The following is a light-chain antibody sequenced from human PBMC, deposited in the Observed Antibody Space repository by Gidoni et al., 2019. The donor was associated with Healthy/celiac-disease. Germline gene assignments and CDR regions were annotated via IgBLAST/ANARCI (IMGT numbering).Light chain of an antibody. J-gene: IGLJ2*01. V-gene: IGLV2-8*01. Sequence: QSALTHPPSASGSPGQSVTISCTGTSSDVGGYNYVSWYQQHPGKAPKLMIYEVSKRPSGVPDRFFGSKSGNTASLTVSGLQAEDEADYYCSSYAGSNTHVVFGGGTKLTVL. CDR1: SSDVGGYNY. CDR3: SSYAGSNTHVV. CDR2: EVS.